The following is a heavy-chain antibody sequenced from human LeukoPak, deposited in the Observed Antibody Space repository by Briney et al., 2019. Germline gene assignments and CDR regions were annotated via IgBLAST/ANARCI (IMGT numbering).Heavy chain of an antibody. D-gene: IGHD2-15*01. V-gene: IGHV3-30*18. J-gene: IGHJ6*02. Sequence: VGSLRLSCAASGLTFSSYGMHSVRQAPGRGLEWVAVISYDGSNKYYAHSVKGRFTISRENSKHTLYLQMNRLRAEDTAVYYCAKPHNQPKHCSGGSCYYYYYGMDVWGQGTTVTVSS. CDR2: ISYDGSNK. CDR1: GLTFSSYG. CDR3: AKPHNQPKHCSGGSCYYYYYGMDV.